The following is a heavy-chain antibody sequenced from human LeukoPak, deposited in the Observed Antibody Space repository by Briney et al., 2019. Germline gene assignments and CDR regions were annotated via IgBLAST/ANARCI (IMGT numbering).Heavy chain of an antibody. Sequence: GGSLRLSCAASGFTFSDYYMSWIRQAPGKGLEWVSYISSSGSTIYYADSVKGRFTISRDNAKNSLYLQTNSLRAEDTAVYYCARDPFEHYYGSGSYHPLDYWGQGTLVTVSS. V-gene: IGHV3-11*04. CDR2: ISSSGSTI. CDR3: ARDPFEHYYGSGSYHPLDY. D-gene: IGHD3-10*01. J-gene: IGHJ4*02. CDR1: GFTFSDYY.